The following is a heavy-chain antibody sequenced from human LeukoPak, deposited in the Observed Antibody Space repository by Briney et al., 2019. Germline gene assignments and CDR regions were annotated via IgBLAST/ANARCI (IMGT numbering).Heavy chain of an antibody. J-gene: IGHJ4*02. Sequence: ASVKVSCKASGYTFTSYDINWVRQATGQGLEWMGWMNPNSGNTGYAQNFQGRITMTRNTSIGTAYMELSNLRSEDAALYYCARGLYSGHYLDHWSQGTLVIVSS. V-gene: IGHV1-8*01. CDR3: ARGLYSGHYLDH. CDR1: GYTFTSYD. CDR2: MNPNSGNT. D-gene: IGHD1-26*01.